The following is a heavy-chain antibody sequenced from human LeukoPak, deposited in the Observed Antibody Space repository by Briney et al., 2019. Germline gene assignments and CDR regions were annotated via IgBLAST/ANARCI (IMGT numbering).Heavy chain of an antibody. D-gene: IGHD6-19*01. CDR1: GYTLTELS. V-gene: IGHV1-24*01. CDR2: FDPEDGET. CDR3: ATFSAPPLGAIAVAGTIIDY. Sequence: ASVKVSCKVSGYTLTELSMHWVRQAPGKGLEWMGGFDPEDGETIYAQKFQGRVTMTEDTSTDTAYMELSSLRSEDTAVYYCATFSAPPLGAIAVAGTIIDYWGQGTLVTVSS. J-gene: IGHJ4*02.